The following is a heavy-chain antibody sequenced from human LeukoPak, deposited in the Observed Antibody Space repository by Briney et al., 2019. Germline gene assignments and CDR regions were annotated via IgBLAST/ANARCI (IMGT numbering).Heavy chain of an antibody. CDR2: ITSSGATT. CDR1: GFSFTDSY. CDR3: ARDPDYGDPY. J-gene: IGHJ4*02. D-gene: IGHD4/OR15-4a*01. V-gene: IGHV3-11*01. Sequence: PGGSLRPSCSASGFSFTDSYMNWFRLSPEKGLEWIAYITSSGATTEYADSVKGRFTISRVNAKNSLYLQMNSLRPDDTAVYYCARDPDYGDPYWGQGTLVTVSS.